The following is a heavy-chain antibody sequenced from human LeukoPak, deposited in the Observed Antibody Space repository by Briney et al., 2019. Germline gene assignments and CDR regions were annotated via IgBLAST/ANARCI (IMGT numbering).Heavy chain of an antibody. V-gene: IGHV4-34*01. CDR2: INHSGST. D-gene: IGHD5-18*01. J-gene: IGHJ6*02. CDR1: GGSFSGYY. CDR3: ARRGGYSYGYRGYYYGMDV. Sequence: SETLSLTCAVYGGSFSGYYWSWIRQPPGKGLEWIGEINHSGSTNYNPSLKSRVTISVNTSKNQFSLKLSSVTAADTAVYYCARRGGYSYGYRGYYYGMDVWGQGTTVTVSS.